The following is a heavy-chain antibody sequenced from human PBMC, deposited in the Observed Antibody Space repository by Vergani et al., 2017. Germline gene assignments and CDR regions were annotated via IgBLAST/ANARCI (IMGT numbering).Heavy chain of an antibody. J-gene: IGHJ3*02. CDR1: GYTFTSYG. D-gene: IGHD3-22*01. V-gene: IGHV1-18*01. Sequence: QVQLVQSGAEVKKPGASVKVTCKASGYTFTSYGISWVRQAPGQGLEWMGWISAYNGNTNYAQKLQGRVTMTTDTSTSTAYMKLRSLRSDDTAVYYCARSKEEYYDSSGVFDIWGQGTMVTVSS. CDR2: ISAYNGNT. CDR3: ARSKEEYYDSSGVFDI.